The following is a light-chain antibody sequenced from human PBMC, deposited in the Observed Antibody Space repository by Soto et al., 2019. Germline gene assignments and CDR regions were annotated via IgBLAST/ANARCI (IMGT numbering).Light chain of an antibody. CDR3: QQYGSSPRT. V-gene: IGKV3-20*01. Sequence: EIVLTQSQRTLSLSPGERANLSCRAIQTISSTYLAWYQQKPGQAPRLLVYGASSRATGIPDRFSGSGSGTDVTLTISRLEPEDFAVYYGQQYGSSPRTFGQGTKVEV. CDR1: QTISSTY. J-gene: IGKJ1*01. CDR2: GAS.